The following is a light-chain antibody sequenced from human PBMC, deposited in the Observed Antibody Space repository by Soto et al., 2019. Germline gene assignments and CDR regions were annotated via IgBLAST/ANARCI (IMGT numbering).Light chain of an antibody. CDR1: NIGSKG. CDR2: ANS. J-gene: IGLJ1*01. V-gene: IGLV3-21*02. CDR3: QLWDSSRDQYV. Sequence: SYELTQPPSVSVAPGQTARITCGGNNIGSKGVHWYQQKPGQAPVLVVYANSDRPSGIPERFSGSNSGDTATLTISRVGAGDEADYYCQLWDSSRDQYVFGTGTKLTVL.